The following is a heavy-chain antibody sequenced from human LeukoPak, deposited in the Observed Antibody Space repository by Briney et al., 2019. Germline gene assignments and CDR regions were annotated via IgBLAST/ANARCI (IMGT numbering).Heavy chain of an antibody. CDR3: ATGLVGR. D-gene: IGHD6-6*01. Sequence: GGSLRLSCEASGITFSNYTMNWFRQAPGGGLEWVSSISITVTKKHYADSVKGRFTVSRDNAKSSLFLQMNNLRVEDTGVYYCATGLVGRWGQGTLVTVSS. J-gene: IGHJ1*01. CDR1: GITFSNYT. V-gene: IGHV3-21*01. CDR2: ISITVTKK.